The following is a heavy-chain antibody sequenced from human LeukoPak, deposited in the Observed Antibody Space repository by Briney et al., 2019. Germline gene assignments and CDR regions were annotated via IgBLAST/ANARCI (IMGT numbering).Heavy chain of an antibody. J-gene: IGHJ3*02. CDR3: ARESGSYWGDWADGFDI. CDR2: IYYSGST. D-gene: IGHD3-10*01. V-gene: IGHV4-59*01. CDR1: GGSISSYY. Sequence: SETLSLTCTVSGGSISSYYWSWIRQPPGKGLEWIGYIYYSGSTNYNPSLKSRVTISVDTSKNQFSLKLSSVTAADTAVYYCARESGSYWGDWADGFDIWGQGTMVTVSS.